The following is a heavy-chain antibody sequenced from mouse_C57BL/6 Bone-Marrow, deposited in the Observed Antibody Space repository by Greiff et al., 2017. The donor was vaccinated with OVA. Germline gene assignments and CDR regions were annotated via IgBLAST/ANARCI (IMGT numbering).Heavy chain of an antibody. J-gene: IGHJ2*01. CDR3: ARQGFYYGSKAWFDY. D-gene: IGHD1-1*01. CDR2: IYPGSGNT. CDR1: GYTFTDYY. Sequence: QVQLQQSGAELVRPGASVKLSCKASGYTFTDYYINWVKQRPGQGLEWIARIYPGSGNTYYNEKFKGKATLTAEKSSSTAYMQLSSLTSEDSAVYFCARQGFYYGSKAWFDYWGQGTTLTVSS. V-gene: IGHV1-76*01.